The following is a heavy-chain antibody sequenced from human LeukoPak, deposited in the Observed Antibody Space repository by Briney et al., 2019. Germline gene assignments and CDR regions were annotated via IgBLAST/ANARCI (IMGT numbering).Heavy chain of an antibody. V-gene: IGHV4-34*01. J-gene: IGHJ4*02. Sequence: PSETLSLTCAVYGGSFSGYYWSWIRQPPGKGLEWIGEINHSGSTNYNPSLKSRVTISVDTSKNQFSLKLSSVTAADTAVYYCARDRSEGYYFDYWGQGTLVTVSS. CDR1: GGSFSGYY. CDR3: ARDRSEGYYFDY. CDR2: INHSGST.